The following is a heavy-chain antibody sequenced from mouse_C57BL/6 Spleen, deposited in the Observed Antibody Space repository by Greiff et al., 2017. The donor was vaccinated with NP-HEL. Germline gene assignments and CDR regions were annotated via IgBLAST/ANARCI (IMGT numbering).Heavy chain of an antibody. CDR2: INPNNGGT. D-gene: IGHD3-3*01. CDR3: ARSPLGL. J-gene: IGHJ3*01. Sequence: VHVKQSGPELVKPGASVKISCKASGYTFTDYYMNWVKQSHGKSLEWIGDINPNNGGTSYNQKFKGKATLTVDKSSSTAYMELRSLTSEDSAVYYCARSPLGLWGQGTLVTVSA. CDR1: GYTFTDYY. V-gene: IGHV1-26*01.